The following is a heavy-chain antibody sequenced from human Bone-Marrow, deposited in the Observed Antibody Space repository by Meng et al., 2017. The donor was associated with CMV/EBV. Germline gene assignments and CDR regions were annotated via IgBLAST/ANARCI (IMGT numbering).Heavy chain of an antibody. V-gene: IGHV3-7*01. CDR3: ARDEYDSSGLFDY. Sequence: GGSLRLSCAASGFTFSSYWMSWVRQAPGNGLEWVANIKQDASEKYYVGSVKGRFIISRDNAKNSLYLQMNSLRAEDTAVYYCARDEYDSSGLFDYWGQGTLVTVYS. CDR1: GFTFSSYW. J-gene: IGHJ4*02. CDR2: IKQDASEK. D-gene: IGHD3-22*01.